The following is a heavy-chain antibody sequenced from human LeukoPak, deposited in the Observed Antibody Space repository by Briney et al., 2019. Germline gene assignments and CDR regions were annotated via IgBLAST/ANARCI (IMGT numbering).Heavy chain of an antibody. CDR3: ATWAFYHSLDV. V-gene: IGHV3-43*02. J-gene: IGHJ6*02. CDR2: INKDGSAT. D-gene: IGHD1-26*01. CDR1: GFTFDAYA. Sequence: GGSLRLSCEASGFTFDAYAMHCVRQAPGKGLEWVSLINKDGSATYYADSVKGRFTISRDNRKNSLYLQMNSLRSEDIALYYCATWAFYHSLDVWGQGTTVTVSS.